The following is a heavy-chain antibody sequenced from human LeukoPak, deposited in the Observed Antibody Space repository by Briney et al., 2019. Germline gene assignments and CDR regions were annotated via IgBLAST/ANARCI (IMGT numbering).Heavy chain of an antibody. D-gene: IGHD2-21*02. CDR2: ISVGGDNT. J-gene: IGHJ4*01. CDR3: ARERGAYCGGDCYLGFDY. Sequence: GGSLRLSCAASGFTFSSYTMSWDRQAPGKGLEWVSAISVGGDNTYYADSVKGRFTISRDNAKKSLYLQMTSLTAEDTAVYYCARERGAYCGGDCYLGFDYWGRRTLVTVSS. CDR1: GFTFSSYT. V-gene: IGHV3-23*01.